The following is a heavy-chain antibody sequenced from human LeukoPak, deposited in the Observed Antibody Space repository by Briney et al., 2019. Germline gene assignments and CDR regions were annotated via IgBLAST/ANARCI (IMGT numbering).Heavy chain of an antibody. Sequence: PSETLSLTCTVSGGSISGYYWSWIRQPPGKGLEWVGYISYSGSTNYNPSLKSRVTISVDTSKNQFSLKLSSVTAADTAVYYCARVSAAGTHPEYFQHWGQGTLVTVSS. CDR1: GGSISGYY. CDR2: ISYSGST. CDR3: ARVSAAGTHPEYFQH. D-gene: IGHD6-13*01. J-gene: IGHJ1*01. V-gene: IGHV4-59*01.